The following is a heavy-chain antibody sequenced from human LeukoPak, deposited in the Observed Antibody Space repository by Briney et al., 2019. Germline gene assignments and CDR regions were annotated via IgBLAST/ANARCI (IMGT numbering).Heavy chain of an antibody. CDR1: GGSISSSNYY. Sequence: SETLSLTCVVSGGSISSSNYYWDWIRQPPGKGLEWIGNIYYTGSTYYNPSLKSRVTISVDTSKNQFSLKLSSVTAADTAVYYCARKPDIAMDLPFDYWGQGNLVTVSS. CDR3: ARKPDIAMDLPFDY. D-gene: IGHD5-18*01. V-gene: IGHV4-39*01. CDR2: IYYTGST. J-gene: IGHJ4*02.